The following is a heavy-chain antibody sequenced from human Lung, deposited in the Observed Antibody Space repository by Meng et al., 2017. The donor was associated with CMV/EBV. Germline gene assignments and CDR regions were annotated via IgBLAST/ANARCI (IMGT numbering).Heavy chain of an antibody. D-gene: IGHD6-19*01. CDR3: ARGSSGWTYYFDY. J-gene: IGHJ4*02. CDR2: INPSGGST. Sequence: ASVXVSXKASGYTFTSYYMHWVRQAPGQGLEWMGIINPSGGSTSYAQKFQGRVTMTRDTSTSTVYMELSSLSSEDTAVYYCARGSSGWTYYFDYWGQGTLVTVSS. CDR1: GYTFTSYY. V-gene: IGHV1-46*01.